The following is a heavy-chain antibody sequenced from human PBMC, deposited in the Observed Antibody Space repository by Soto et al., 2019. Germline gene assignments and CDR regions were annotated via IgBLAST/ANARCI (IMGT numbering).Heavy chain of an antibody. V-gene: IGHV4-59*01. CDR3: ARSIDPYYDFWSGYYTGHYGMDV. Sequence: SETLSLTCTVSGGSISSYYWSWIRQPPGKGLEWIGYIYYSGSTNYNPSLKSRATISVDTSKNQFSLKLSSVTAADTAVYYCARSIDPYYDFWSGYYTGHYGMDVWGQGTTVTVSS. CDR2: IYYSGST. D-gene: IGHD3-3*01. J-gene: IGHJ6*02. CDR1: GGSISSYY.